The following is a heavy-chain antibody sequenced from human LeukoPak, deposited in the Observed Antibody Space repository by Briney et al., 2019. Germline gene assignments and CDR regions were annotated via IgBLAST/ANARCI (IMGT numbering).Heavy chain of an antibody. CDR3: ARGRRPKYYFDY. Sequence: SETLSLTCTVSGYSISSGYYWGWIRQPPGKGLEWIGYIYYSGSTNYNPSLKSRATISVDTSKNQFSLKLSSVTAADTAVYYCARGRRPKYYFDYWGQGTLVTVSS. CDR1: GYSISSGYY. V-gene: IGHV4-61*05. CDR2: IYYSGST. J-gene: IGHJ4*02. D-gene: IGHD1-14*01.